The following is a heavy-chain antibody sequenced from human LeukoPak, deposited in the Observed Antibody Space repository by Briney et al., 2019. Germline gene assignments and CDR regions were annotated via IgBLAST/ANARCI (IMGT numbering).Heavy chain of an antibody. J-gene: IGHJ4*02. D-gene: IGHD6-19*01. CDR1: GGSINSHY. CDR2: IYSTGKN. V-gene: IGHV4-4*08. CDR3: VRRDTGWNYFDY. Sequence: SETLSLTCAVSGGSINSHYWGWIRQPPGKGLQWVGDIYSTGKNNYNPSLKSRVIISLDTSKSHLSLNLTSVLAAHTAIYYCVRRDTGWNYFDYWGQGILVTVSS.